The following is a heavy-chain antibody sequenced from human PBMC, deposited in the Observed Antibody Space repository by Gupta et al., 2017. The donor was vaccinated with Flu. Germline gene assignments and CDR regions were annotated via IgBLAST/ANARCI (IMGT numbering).Heavy chain of an antibody. CDR1: YY. CDR2: VYYSGIT. CDR3: ARGGYYVISGYYVIDY. D-gene: IGHD3-22*01. V-gene: IGHV4-31*02. J-gene: IGHJ4*01. Sequence: YYCGWIRQHPGRCLEWLGYVYYSGITYHNPSAKSRVTLSVDTSKNQFSLKLSSVTAQDTAVYYCARGGYYVISGYYVIDYW.